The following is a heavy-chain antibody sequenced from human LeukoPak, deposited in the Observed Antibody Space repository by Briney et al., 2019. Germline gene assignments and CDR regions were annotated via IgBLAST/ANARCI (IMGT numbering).Heavy chain of an antibody. CDR1: GFTFSSYA. J-gene: IGHJ4*02. Sequence: GGSLRLSCAASGFTFSSYAMHWVRQAPGKGLEWVAVISYDGSNKYYADSVKGRFTISRDNAENSLYLQMNSLRAEDTAVYYCARFARRWSGYDAADYWGQGTLVTVSS. CDR2: ISYDGSNK. D-gene: IGHD5-12*01. V-gene: IGHV3-30*04. CDR3: ARFARRWSGYDAADY.